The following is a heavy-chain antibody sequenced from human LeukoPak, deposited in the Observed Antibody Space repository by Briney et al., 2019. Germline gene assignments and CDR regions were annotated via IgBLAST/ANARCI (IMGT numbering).Heavy chain of an antibody. J-gene: IGHJ4*02. Sequence: NPSETLSLTCTVSGGSISSYYWSWIRQPAGKGLEWIGRIYTSGSTNYNPPLKSRVTMSVDTSKNQFSLKLSSVTAADTAVYYCARHSSYGSGSYRGYFDYWGQGTLVTVSS. CDR1: GGSISSYY. D-gene: IGHD3-10*01. V-gene: IGHV4-4*07. CDR3: ARHSSYGSGSYRGYFDY. CDR2: IYTSGST.